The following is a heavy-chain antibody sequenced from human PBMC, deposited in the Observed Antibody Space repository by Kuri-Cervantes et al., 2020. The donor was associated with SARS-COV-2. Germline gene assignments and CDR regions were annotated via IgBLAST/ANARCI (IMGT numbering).Heavy chain of an antibody. CDR1: GGSISSGGYS. CDR2: IYHSGST. Sequence: SETLSLTCAVSGGSISSGGYSWSWIRQPPGKGLEWIGYIYHSGSTYYNPSLKSRVTISVDRSKNQFSLKLRSVTAADTAVYYCARGPRVYDILTGYYCAFDIWGQGTMVTVSS. J-gene: IGHJ3*02. CDR3: ARGPRVYDILTGYYCAFDI. D-gene: IGHD3-9*01. V-gene: IGHV4-30-2*01.